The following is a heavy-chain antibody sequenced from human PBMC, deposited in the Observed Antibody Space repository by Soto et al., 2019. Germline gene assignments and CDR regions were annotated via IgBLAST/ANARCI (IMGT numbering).Heavy chain of an antibody. CDR2: IKSKTDGGTA. V-gene: IGHV3-15*01. J-gene: IGHJ4*02. D-gene: IGHD3-9*01. Sequence: VGSLRLSCVASGFNLSHPWMTWVRQAAGKGLEWVGRIKSKTDGGTADYAAPVKGRATISRDDSKNTVYLQMNSLKTEDTAVYYCTTGIYYDILTGYHNVAYWGQGALVTVSS. CDR1: GFNLSHPW. CDR3: TTGIYYDILTGYHNVAY.